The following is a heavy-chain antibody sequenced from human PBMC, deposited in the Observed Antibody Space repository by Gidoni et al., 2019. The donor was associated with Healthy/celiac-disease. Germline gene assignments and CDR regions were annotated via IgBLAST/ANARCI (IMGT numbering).Heavy chain of an antibody. Sequence: EVQLLESGGGLVQPGVSLRLSCAASGFTFSSYAMSWARQAPGQGLEWVSACSGSGGSTYYADAVKGRFPIARDNSKNTLYLKRNSLRAEDTAVYYCAKAYSGWYSGYFDYWGQGNLVTVSS. V-gene: IGHV3-23*01. CDR3: AKAYSGWYSGYFDY. CDR1: GFTFSSYA. J-gene: IGHJ4*02. CDR2: CSGSGGST. D-gene: IGHD6-19*01.